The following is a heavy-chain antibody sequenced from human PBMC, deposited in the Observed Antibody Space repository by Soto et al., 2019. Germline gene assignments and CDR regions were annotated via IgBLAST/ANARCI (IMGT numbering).Heavy chain of an antibody. V-gene: IGHV5-51*01. CDR2: IHPGDSDT. J-gene: IGHJ1*01. CDR1: GYSFTNYW. D-gene: IGHD3-16*01. CDR3: VRQGSLGFQH. Sequence: GESLKISCKSSGYSFTNYWIAWVRQMPGKGLEWMGIIHPGDSDTKYSPSFQGQVTISADTSISTAYLQWSILKASDTATYYCVRQGSLGFQHWGQGTLVTVSS.